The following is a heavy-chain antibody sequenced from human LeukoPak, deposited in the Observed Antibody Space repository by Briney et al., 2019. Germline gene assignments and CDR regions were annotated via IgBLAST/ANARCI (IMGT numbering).Heavy chain of an antibody. J-gene: IGHJ4*02. CDR2: IIPIFGTA. CDR1: GGTFSSYA. CDR3: VSSWYVQEYRPDHVTPLPRYFDY. V-gene: IGHV1-69*06. Sequence: SVKVSCKASGGTFSSYAISWVRQAPGQGLEWMGGIIPIFGTANYAQKFQGRVTITADKSTSTAYMELSSLRAEDTAVYYCVSSWYVQEYRPDHVTPLPRYFDYWGQGTLVTVSS. D-gene: IGHD6-13*01.